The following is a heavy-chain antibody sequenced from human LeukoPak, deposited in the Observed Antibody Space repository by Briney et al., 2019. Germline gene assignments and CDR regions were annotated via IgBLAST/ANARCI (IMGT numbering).Heavy chain of an antibody. D-gene: IGHD4-23*01. CDR1: GFTFSDYY. Sequence: PGGSLRLSCAASGFTFSDYYMSWIRQAPGKGLEWVSYISSSGSTIYYADSVKGRFTISRDNAKNSLYLQMNSLRAEDTAVYYCARPPGTTVVTRSAFDIWGQGTMVTVSS. CDR2: ISSSGSTI. CDR3: ARPPGTTVVTRSAFDI. J-gene: IGHJ3*02. V-gene: IGHV3-11*04.